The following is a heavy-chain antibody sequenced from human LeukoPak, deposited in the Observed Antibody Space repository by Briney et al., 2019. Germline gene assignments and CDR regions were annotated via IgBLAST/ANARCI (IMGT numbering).Heavy chain of an antibody. D-gene: IGHD6-13*01. Sequence: SETLSLTCTVSGGSISSYYWSWIRQPAGKGLEWIGRIYTSGSTNYNPSLKGRVTMSVDTSKNQFSLKLSSVTAADTAVYYCARGPFSSSWYYFDYWGHGTLVTVS. J-gene: IGHJ4*01. CDR2: IYTSGST. V-gene: IGHV4-4*07. CDR3: ARGPFSSSWYYFDY. CDR1: GGSISSYY.